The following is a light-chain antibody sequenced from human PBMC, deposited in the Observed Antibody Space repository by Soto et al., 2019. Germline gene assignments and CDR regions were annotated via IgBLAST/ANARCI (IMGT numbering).Light chain of an antibody. CDR1: RSDVGGYKS. V-gene: IGLV2-11*01. CDR3: CSYSARYTWV. Sequence: QSALTQPRSVSGSPGQSVTISCSGTRSDVGGYKSVSWYQQESGKVPKLIIYDVNKRPSGVPDRFSGSKSDTVASLTISGLQEDDEADYFCCSYSARYTWVFGGGTKLTVL. J-gene: IGLJ3*02. CDR2: DVN.